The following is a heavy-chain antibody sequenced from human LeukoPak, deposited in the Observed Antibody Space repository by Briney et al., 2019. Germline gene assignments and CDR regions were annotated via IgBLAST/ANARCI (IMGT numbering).Heavy chain of an antibody. Sequence: PGGSLRLSCAASGFTFSSYGMHWVRQAPGKGLEWVASIKKDESEKYYGDAVKGRFTVSRDNAKNSLYLQMSSLRVEDTAVYYCGKYDTVTPWYGMDVWGQGTTVTVSS. D-gene: IGHD4-17*01. J-gene: IGHJ6*02. CDR2: IKKDESEK. CDR3: GKYDTVTPWYGMDV. V-gene: IGHV3-7*01. CDR1: GFTFSSYG.